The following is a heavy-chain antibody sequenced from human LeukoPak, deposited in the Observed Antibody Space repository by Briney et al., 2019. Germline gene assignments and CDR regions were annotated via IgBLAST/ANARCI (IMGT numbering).Heavy chain of an antibody. J-gene: IGHJ4*02. CDR2: ISAYNGNT. Sequence: APVKVSCKASGYTFTSYGISWVRQAPGQGLEWMGWISAYNGNTNYAQKLQGRVTMTTDTSTSTAYMELRSLRSDDTAVYYCARDPTVYYYDSSGYYYYFDYWGQGTLVTVSS. V-gene: IGHV1-18*01. CDR3: ARDPTVYYYDSSGYYYYFDY. CDR1: GYTFTSYG. D-gene: IGHD3-22*01.